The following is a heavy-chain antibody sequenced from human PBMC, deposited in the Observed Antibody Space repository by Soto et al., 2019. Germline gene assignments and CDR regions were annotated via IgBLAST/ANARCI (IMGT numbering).Heavy chain of an antibody. CDR3: ARAYTGRLPRRADYYYAMDV. J-gene: IGHJ6*02. D-gene: IGHD2-2*02. CDR1: GFTFSNFD. V-gene: IGHV3-13*05. CDR2: IGAARDP. Sequence: GGSLRLSCATSGFTFSNFDMHWVRQVPGKGLEWVSAIGAARDPYYLGSVKGRFTISRENAKNSVYLQMNNLRAGDSAVYYCARAYTGRLPRRADYYYAMDVWGQGTTVTVSS.